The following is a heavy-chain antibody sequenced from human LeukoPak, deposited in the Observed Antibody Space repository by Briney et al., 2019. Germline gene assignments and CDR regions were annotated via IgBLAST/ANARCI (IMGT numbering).Heavy chain of an antibody. CDR3: AGEVTDFWSGPDAFDI. V-gene: IGHV4-61*02. CDR1: GGSISSGSYY. D-gene: IGHD3-3*01. Sequence: SETLSLTCTVSGGSISSGSYYWSWIRQPAGKGLEWIGRIYTSGSTNYNPSLKSRVTISVDTSKNQFSLKLSSVTAADTAVYYCAGEVTDFWSGPDAFDIWGQGTMVTVSS. CDR2: IYTSGST. J-gene: IGHJ3*02.